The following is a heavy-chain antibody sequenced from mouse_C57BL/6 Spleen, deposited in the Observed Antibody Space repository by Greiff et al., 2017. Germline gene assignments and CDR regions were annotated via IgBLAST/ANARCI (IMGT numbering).Heavy chain of an antibody. J-gene: IGHJ2*01. D-gene: IGHD2-3*01. CDR1: GYTFTSYW. CDR3: TRKGWLGTSFDY. Sequence: VQLQQSGTVLARPGASVKMSCKTSGYTFTSYWMHWVKQRPGQGLEWIGAIYPGNSDTSYNQKFKGKAKLTADTSASTAYMELSSLTNEDSAVYCCTRKGWLGTSFDYWGQGTTLTVSS. V-gene: IGHV1-5*01. CDR2: IYPGNSDT.